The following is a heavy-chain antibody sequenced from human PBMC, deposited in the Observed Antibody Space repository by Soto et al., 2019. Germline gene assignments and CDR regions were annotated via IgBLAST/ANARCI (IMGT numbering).Heavy chain of an antibody. CDR2: ISSSSSTI. CDR3: ARDYGGYDSIHWYFDL. J-gene: IGHJ2*01. D-gene: IGHD5-12*01. CDR1: GFTFSSYS. Sequence: EVQLVGSGGGLVQPGGSLRLSCAASGFTFSSYSMNWVRQAPGKGLEWVSYISSSSSTIYYADSVKGRFTISRDNAKNSLYLQMNSLRAEDTAVYYCARDYGGYDSIHWYFDLWGRGTLVTVSS. V-gene: IGHV3-48*01.